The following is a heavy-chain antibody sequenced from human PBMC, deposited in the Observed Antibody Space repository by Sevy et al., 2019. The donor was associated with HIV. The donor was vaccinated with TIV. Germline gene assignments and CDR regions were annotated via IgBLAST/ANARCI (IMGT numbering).Heavy chain of an antibody. D-gene: IGHD5-12*01. CDR3: ARDQGGYSGYYPPDY. Sequence: SVKVSCKASGGTFSSYAISWVRQAPGQGLEWMGGIIPIFGTANYAQKFQGRVTITADESTSTAYMELSSLRSEDTAVYYCARDQGGYSGYYPPDYWGQGTLVTVSS. J-gene: IGHJ4*02. V-gene: IGHV1-69*13. CDR1: GGTFSSYA. CDR2: IIPIFGTA.